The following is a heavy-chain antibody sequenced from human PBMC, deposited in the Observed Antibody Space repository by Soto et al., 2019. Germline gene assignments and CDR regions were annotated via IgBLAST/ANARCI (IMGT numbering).Heavy chain of an antibody. CDR2: ISGSGGST. D-gene: IGHD2-2*01. CDR1: GFTFSSYA. J-gene: IGHJ4*02. V-gene: IGHV3-23*01. CDR3: AKDWENYCSSTSCASIDY. Sequence: GESLKISCAASGFTFSSYAMSWVRQAPGKGLEWVSAISGSGGSTYYADSVKGRFTISRDNSKNTLYLQMNSLRAEDTAVYYCAKDWENYCSSTSCASIDYWGQGTLVTVSS.